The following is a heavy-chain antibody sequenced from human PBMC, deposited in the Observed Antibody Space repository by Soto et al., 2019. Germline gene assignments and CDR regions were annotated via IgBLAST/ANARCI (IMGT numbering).Heavy chain of an antibody. V-gene: IGHV4-4*07. CDR3: ARLPAAAGSSSFWYYGMDV. D-gene: IGHD6-13*01. CDR2: IYTSGST. Sequence: QVQLQESGPGLVKPSETLSLTCTVSGGSISSYYWSWIRQPAGKGLEWIGRIYTSGSTNYNPSLKSRVTMAVDTSRNQFSLKLSSVTAAETAVYYCARLPAAAGSSSFWYYGMDVWGQGTTVTVSS. J-gene: IGHJ6*02. CDR1: GGSISSYY.